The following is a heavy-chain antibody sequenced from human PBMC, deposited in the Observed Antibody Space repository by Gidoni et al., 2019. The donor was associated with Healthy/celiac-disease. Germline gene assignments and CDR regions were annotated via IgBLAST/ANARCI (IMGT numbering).Heavy chain of an antibody. D-gene: IGHD6-19*01. J-gene: IGHJ4*02. CDR3: AKDLSVAGTSYFDY. CDR1: GFTFRSYG. CDR2: ISYDGSNK. V-gene: IGHV3-30*18. Sequence: QVQLVESGGGVVQPGRSLRLSCAASGFTFRSYGMHWVRQAPGKGLEWVAVISYDGSNKYYADSVKGRFTISRDNSKNTLYLQMNSLRAEDTAVYYCAKDLSVAGTSYFDYWGQGTLVTVSS.